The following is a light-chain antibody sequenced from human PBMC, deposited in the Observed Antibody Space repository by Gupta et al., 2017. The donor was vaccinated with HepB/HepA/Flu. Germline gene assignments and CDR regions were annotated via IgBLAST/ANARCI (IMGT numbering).Light chain of an antibody. V-gene: IGLV2-14*01. CDR3: SSYTSSITYV. CDR1: SSDVGAYNY. CDR2: DVS. J-gene: IGLJ1*01. Sequence: QSALTQPASVSGSPGQSITISCTGTSSDVGAYNYVSWYQQHPGKAPKIMIYDVSDRPSGVSNRFSGSKFGNTASLTISGLQAEDEADYFCSSYTSSITYVFGTGTKVTVL.